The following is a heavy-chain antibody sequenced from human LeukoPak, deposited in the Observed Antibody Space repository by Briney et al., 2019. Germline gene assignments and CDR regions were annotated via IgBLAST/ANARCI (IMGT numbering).Heavy chain of an antibody. D-gene: IGHD3-22*01. CDR1: GFTFSSYA. V-gene: IGHV3-23*01. CDR2: ISGSGGST. Sequence: GGSLRLSCAASGFTFSSYAMSWVRQAPGKGLEWVSAISGSGGSTYYADSVKGRFTISRDNSKNTLYLRMNSLRAEDTAVYYCAKDQLKTYYYDSSGYPWGQGTLVTVSS. J-gene: IGHJ5*02. CDR3: AKDQLKTYYYDSSGYP.